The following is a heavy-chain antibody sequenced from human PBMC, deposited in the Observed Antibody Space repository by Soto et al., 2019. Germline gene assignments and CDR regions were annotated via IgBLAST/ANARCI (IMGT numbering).Heavy chain of an antibody. V-gene: IGHV1-69*01. Sequence: QVQLVQSGAEVKKPGSSVKVSCKASGGTFSSYAISWVRQAPGQGLEWMGGIIPIFGTANYAQKFQGRVTITADESTSTAYMELSSLRSEDTAVYYCAGTSHRSSLIYYYYGMDVWGQGTTVTVSS. J-gene: IGHJ6*02. CDR2: IIPIFGTA. CDR1: GGTFSSYA. CDR3: AGTSHRSSLIYYYYGMDV. D-gene: IGHD6-13*01.